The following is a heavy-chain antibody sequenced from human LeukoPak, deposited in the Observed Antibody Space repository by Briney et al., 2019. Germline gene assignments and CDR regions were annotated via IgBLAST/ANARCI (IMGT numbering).Heavy chain of an antibody. Sequence: SGGSLRLSYAASGFTFSSYWMSWVHQAPGKGLEWVANIKQDGSEKYYVDSVKGRFTISRDNAKNSLYLQMNSLRAEDTAVYYCARVGYITYYYDSSGYYPYYFDYWGQETLVTVSS. D-gene: IGHD3-22*01. CDR3: ARVGYITYYYDSSGYYPYYFDY. J-gene: IGHJ4*02. CDR1: GFTFSSYW. CDR2: IKQDGSEK. V-gene: IGHV3-7*01.